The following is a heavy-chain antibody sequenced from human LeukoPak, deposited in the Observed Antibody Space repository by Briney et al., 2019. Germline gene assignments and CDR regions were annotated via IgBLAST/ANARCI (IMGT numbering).Heavy chain of an antibody. CDR1: GFIFSSYD. V-gene: IGHV3-13*01. CDR2: IGTAGDT. D-gene: IGHD2-2*01. Sequence: GGSLRLSCAASGFIFSSYDIHWVRQTTGKGLEWVSAIGTAGDTYYSDSVKGRFTISRENAKNSLYLQMNSLRAGDTAVYYCARSNNCSSTSCEFYYGMDVWGQGTTVTVSS. J-gene: IGHJ6*02. CDR3: ARSNNCSSTSCEFYYGMDV.